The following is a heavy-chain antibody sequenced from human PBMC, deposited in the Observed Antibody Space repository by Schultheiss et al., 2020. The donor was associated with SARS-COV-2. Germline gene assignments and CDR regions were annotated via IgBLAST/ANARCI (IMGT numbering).Heavy chain of an antibody. CDR2: IYYSGST. Sequence: SETLSLTCTVSGGSISSSSYYWSWIRQPPGKGLEWIGYIYYSGSTNYNPSLKSRVTISFDTSKNQFSLKLSSVTTADTAVYFCAKRSKEAESFWYFDPWGQGILVTVSS. J-gene: IGHJ5*02. V-gene: IGHV4-61*01. D-gene: IGHD6-13*01. CDR3: AKRSKEAESFWYFDP. CDR1: GGSISSSSYY.